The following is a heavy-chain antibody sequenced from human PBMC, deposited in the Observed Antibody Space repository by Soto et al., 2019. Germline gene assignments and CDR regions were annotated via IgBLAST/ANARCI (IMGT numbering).Heavy chain of an antibody. V-gene: IGHV3-30*18. D-gene: IGHD1-20*01. CDR1: GFTFSSYG. CDR2: ISYDGSNK. J-gene: IGHJ4*02. Sequence: QVQLVESGGGVVQPGRSLRLSCAASGFTFSSYGMHWVRQAPGKGLEWVAVISYDGSNKYYADSVKGRFTISRDNSKNTLYLQMNSLRAEDTAVYYCAKDTRYNWNVWEYYFDYWGQGTLVTVSS. CDR3: AKDTRYNWNVWEYYFDY.